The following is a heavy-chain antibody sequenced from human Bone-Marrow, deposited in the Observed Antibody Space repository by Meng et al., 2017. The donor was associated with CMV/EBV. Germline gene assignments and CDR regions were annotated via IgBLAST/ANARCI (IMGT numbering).Heavy chain of an antibody. J-gene: IGHJ5*02. Sequence: SEYTFTGYYVHWLRQAPGQGLEWMGWINPNSGGTNYAQKFRGRVTMTRDTSISTAYMELSRLSSDDTAVYYCARGTTNYYDSSGYTTWGQGTLVTVSS. CDR2: INPNSGGT. D-gene: IGHD3-22*01. CDR1: EYTFTGYY. CDR3: ARGTTNYYDSSGYTT. V-gene: IGHV1-2*02.